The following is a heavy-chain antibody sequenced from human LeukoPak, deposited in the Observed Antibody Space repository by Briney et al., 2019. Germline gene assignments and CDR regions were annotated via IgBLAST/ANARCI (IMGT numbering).Heavy chain of an antibody. Sequence: ASVKVSCKASGYTFTGYYMHWVRQAPGQGLEWMGWINPNSGGTNYAQKFQGRVTMTRDTSLSTAYMELSRLRSDDTAVYYCARGRYFDWLSQTYYFDYWGQGTLVTVSS. D-gene: IGHD3-9*01. V-gene: IGHV1-2*02. CDR3: ARGRYFDWLSQTYYFDY. CDR2: INPNSGGT. J-gene: IGHJ4*02. CDR1: GYTFTGYY.